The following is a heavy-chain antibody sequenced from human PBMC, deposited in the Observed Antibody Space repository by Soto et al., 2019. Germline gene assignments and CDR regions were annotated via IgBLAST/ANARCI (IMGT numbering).Heavy chain of an antibody. CDR2: INHSGST. CDR1: AGSFSGYY. J-gene: IGHJ6*02. CDR3: ARYPYGSGSPNYYYGMDV. D-gene: IGHD3-10*01. V-gene: IGHV4-34*01. Sequence: SETLSLTCAVYAGSFSGYYWSWIRQPPGKGLEWSGEINHSGSTNYNPSLKSRVTISVDTSKNLISLKLSSVTAADTAVYYCARYPYGSGSPNYYYGMDVWGQGTTVTVSS.